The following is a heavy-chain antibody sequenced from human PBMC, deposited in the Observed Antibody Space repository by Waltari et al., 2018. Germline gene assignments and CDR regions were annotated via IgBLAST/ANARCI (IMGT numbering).Heavy chain of an antibody. J-gene: IGHJ5*02. CDR1: GGSISSSSYY. Sequence: QLQLQESGPGLVKPSETLSLTCTVSGGSISSSSYYWGWIRQPPGKGLEWIGSIYYSGSTYYNPSLKSRVTISVDTSKNQFSLKLSSVTAADTAEYYCAREGATGNWFDPWGQGTLVTVSS. CDR2: IYYSGST. V-gene: IGHV4-39*07. CDR3: AREGATGNWFDP. D-gene: IGHD5-12*01.